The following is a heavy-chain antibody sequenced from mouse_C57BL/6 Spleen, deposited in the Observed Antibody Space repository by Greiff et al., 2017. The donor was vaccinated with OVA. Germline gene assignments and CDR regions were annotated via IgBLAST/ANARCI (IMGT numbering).Heavy chain of an antibody. J-gene: IGHJ2*01. CDR2: INYDGSST. CDR3: AREYYGTYFDY. V-gene: IGHV5-16*01. D-gene: IGHD1-1*01. Sequence: DVKLVESEGGLVQPGRSMKLSCTASGFTFSDYYMAWVRQVPEKGLEWVANINYDGSSTYYLDSLKSRFIISRDNAKNILYLQMSSLKSEDTATYYCAREYYGTYFDYWGQGTTLTVSS. CDR1: GFTFSDYY.